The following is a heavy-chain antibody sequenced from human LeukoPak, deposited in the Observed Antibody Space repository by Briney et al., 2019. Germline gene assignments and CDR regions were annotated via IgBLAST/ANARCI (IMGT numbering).Heavy chain of an antibody. CDR1: GGSISSGSYY. Sequence: SETLSLTCTVSGGSISSGSYYWSWIRQPAGKGLEWIGRIYTSGSTNYNPSLKSRVTISVDTSKNQFSLKLSSVTAADTAVYYCARGRVYQLDFDYWGQGTLVTVSS. V-gene: IGHV4-61*02. CDR3: ARGRVYQLDFDY. J-gene: IGHJ4*02. D-gene: IGHD2-2*01. CDR2: IYTSGST.